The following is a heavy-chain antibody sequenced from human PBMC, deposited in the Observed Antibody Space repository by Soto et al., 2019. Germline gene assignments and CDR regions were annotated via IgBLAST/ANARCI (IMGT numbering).Heavy chain of an antibody. J-gene: IGHJ6*03. CDR3: ARTEQSEYNYMDV. V-gene: IGHV3-64*01. CDR1: GFTFSNYA. D-gene: IGHD6-19*01. Sequence: EVQLVESGGGLVQPGGSLRLSCAASGFTFSNYAMDWVRQAPGKVLEYGSGISSNGVGTYYANSVKDRFTISRDNAKNTLYLQMGSLRAEDMAVYYWARTEQSEYNYMDVWGKGTSVTVSS. CDR2: ISSNGVGT.